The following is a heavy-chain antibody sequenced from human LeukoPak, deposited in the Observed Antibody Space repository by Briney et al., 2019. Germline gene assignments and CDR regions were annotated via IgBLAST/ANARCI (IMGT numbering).Heavy chain of an antibody. V-gene: IGHV4-34*01. CDR3: ARGPRRTYYYGSGSCYWCYFDY. Sequence: PSETLSLTCAVYGGSFSGYYWSWIRQPPGKGLEWIGEINHSGSTNYNPSLKSRVTISVDTSKNQFSLKLSSVTAADTAVYYCARGPRRTYYYGSGSCYWCYFDYWGQGTLVTVSS. CDR2: INHSGST. CDR1: GGSFSGYY. D-gene: IGHD3-10*01. J-gene: IGHJ4*02.